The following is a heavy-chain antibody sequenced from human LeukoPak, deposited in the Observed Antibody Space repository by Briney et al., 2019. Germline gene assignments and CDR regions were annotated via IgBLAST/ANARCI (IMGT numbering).Heavy chain of an antibody. CDR1: GGSFSGYY. CDR3: ARAGWDIAVAGKFDY. CDR2: INHSGST. V-gene: IGHV4-34*01. J-gene: IGHJ4*02. Sequence: SETLSLTCAVYGGSFSGYYWSWIRQPPGKGLEWIGEINHSGSTNYNPSLKSRVTISVDTSKNQFSLKLSSVTAADTAVYYCARAGWDIAVAGKFDYWGQGTLVTVSS. D-gene: IGHD6-19*01.